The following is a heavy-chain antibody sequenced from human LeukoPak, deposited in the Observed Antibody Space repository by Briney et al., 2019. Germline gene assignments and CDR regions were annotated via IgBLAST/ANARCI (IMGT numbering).Heavy chain of an antibody. V-gene: IGHV1-46*01. CDR2: INPSGGST. CDR3: AKVAYCGGECYYHDH. Sequence: ASVKVSCKASGYTFTSYYMHWVRQAPGQGLEWMGIINPSGGSTSYAQKFQGRVTMTRDTSISTAYMELSSLRSEDTAIYYCAKVAYCGGECYYHDHWGQGTLVTVSS. J-gene: IGHJ4*02. D-gene: IGHD2-21*01. CDR1: GYTFTSYY.